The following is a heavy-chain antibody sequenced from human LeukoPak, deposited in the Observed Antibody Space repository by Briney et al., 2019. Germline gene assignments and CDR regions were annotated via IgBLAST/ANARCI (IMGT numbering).Heavy chain of an antibody. D-gene: IGHD1-14*01. CDR2: IYSGGST. Sequence: GGSLRLSYAASGFTVSSNYMNWVRQAPGRGLEWGSVIYSGGSTYYADSVKGRFTISRDNSKNTLYLQLNSLRAEDTAVYYCAREQPNREFDHWGQGTLVTVSS. CDR3: AREQPNREFDH. J-gene: IGHJ4*02. V-gene: IGHV3-66*01. CDR1: GFTVSSNY.